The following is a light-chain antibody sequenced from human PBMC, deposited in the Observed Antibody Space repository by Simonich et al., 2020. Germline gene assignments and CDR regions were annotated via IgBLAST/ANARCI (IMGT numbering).Light chain of an antibody. J-gene: IGKJ1*01. CDR2: DAS. Sequence: EIVLTQSPATLSLSPGEIATLSCRASQSVSSYLAWYQQKPGQAPRLLIYDASNRATGIPARFSGSWSGTDFTLTISSLEPEDFAVYYCQQYNNWPPWTFGQGTKVEIK. V-gene: IGKV3-11*01. CDR1: QSVSSY. CDR3: QQYNNWPPWT.